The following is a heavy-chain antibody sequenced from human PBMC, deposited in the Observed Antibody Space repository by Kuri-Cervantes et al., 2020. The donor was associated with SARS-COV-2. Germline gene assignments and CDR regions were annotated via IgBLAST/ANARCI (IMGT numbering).Heavy chain of an antibody. CDR1: GFTFHTYS. V-gene: IGHV3-48*04. CDR3: ARDLRLGKSLDH. Sequence: GGSLRLSCAASGFTFHTYSMDWVRLAPGKGLEWLAYISKGSDTIYYADSVKGRFTISRDNAKNSVYLQMNSLRAEDTAVYYCARDLRLGKSLDHWGQGTLVTVSS. CDR2: ISKGSDTI. J-gene: IGHJ5*02. D-gene: IGHD7-27*01.